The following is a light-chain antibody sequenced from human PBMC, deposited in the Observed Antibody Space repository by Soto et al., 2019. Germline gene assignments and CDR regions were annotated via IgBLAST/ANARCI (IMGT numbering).Light chain of an antibody. CDR2: DNS. J-gene: IGLJ3*02. CDR1: NIGSKS. Sequence: SYVLTQPPSVSVAPRQTARITCGGNNIGSKSVHWYQQKPGQAPVLVLYDNSDRPSGIPERLSGSNSGNTATLTISTVAAGDAADYYCQVWDTSSDRWVFGGGTKLTVL. CDR3: QVWDTSSDRWV. V-gene: IGLV3-21*02.